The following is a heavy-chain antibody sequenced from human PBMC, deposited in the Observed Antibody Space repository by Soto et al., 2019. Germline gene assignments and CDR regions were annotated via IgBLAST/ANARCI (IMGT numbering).Heavy chain of an antibody. Sequence: ASVKVSCKASGYTFTGYYMHWVRQAPGQGLEWMGWINPNSGGTNYAQKFQGWVTMTRDTSISTAYMELSRLRSDDTAVYYCARGEGGDIVVVPAATPFDYWGQGTLVTVSS. CDR3: ARGEGGDIVVVPAATPFDY. CDR1: GYTFTGYY. CDR2: INPNSGGT. J-gene: IGHJ4*02. D-gene: IGHD2-2*01. V-gene: IGHV1-2*04.